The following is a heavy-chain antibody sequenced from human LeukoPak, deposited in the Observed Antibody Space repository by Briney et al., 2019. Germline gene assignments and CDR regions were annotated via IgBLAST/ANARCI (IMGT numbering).Heavy chain of an antibody. CDR2: ISYDGSNK. CDR3: AKDFGHKYYYDSSGRVYYMDV. CDR1: GFTFSSYG. Sequence: GGSLRLSCAVSGFTFSSYGMHWVRQAPGKGLEWVAFISYDGSNKYYADSVKGRFTISRDNSKNTLYLQMNSLRAEDTAVYYCAKDFGHKYYYDSSGRVYYMDVWGKGTTVTVSS. D-gene: IGHD3-22*01. V-gene: IGHV3-30*18. J-gene: IGHJ6*03.